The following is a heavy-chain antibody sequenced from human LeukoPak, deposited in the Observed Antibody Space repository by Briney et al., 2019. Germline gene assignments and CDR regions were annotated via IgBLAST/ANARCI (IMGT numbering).Heavy chain of an antibody. V-gene: IGHV3-21*01. Sequence: GGSLRLSCAASGFTFSAYSMTWVRQAPGKGLEWVSSISSNSSYIDYADSMKGRSTISRDNAKNSLHLHMNSLRAEDTAVYFCARDRYYDSTGYNNHDALDVWGQGTMVTVSS. CDR2: ISSNSSYI. D-gene: IGHD3-22*01. J-gene: IGHJ3*01. CDR1: GFTFSAYS. CDR3: ARDRYYDSTGYNNHDALDV.